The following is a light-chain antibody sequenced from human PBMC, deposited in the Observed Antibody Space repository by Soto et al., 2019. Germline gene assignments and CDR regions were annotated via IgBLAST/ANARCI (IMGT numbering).Light chain of an antibody. J-gene: IGLJ1*01. CDR3: AAWDDSLNGHYV. CDR2: SNN. V-gene: IGLV1-44*01. CDR1: TSNIGRST. Sequence: QSVLTQPPSASGTPGQRVTISCSGNTSNIGRSTVSWYQQLPGTAPKLLIYSNNQRPSGVPDRFSGSKSGTSASLAISGLQSEDEADYYCAAWDDSLNGHYVFGTGTKVTVL.